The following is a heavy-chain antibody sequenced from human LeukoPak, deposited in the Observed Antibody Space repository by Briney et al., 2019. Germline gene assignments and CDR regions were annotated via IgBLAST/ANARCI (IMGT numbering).Heavy chain of an antibody. J-gene: IGHJ5*02. D-gene: IGHD5-18*01. CDR1: GYTFTGYY. V-gene: IGHV1-2*02. CDR2: INPNSGGT. CDR3: AREGDTAMDVNWFYP. Sequence: ASVKVSCKASGYTFTGYYMHWVRQAPGQGLEWMGWINPNSGGTNYAQKFQGRVTMTRDTSISTAYMELSRLRSDDTAVYYCAREGDTAMDVNWFYPWGQGTLVTVSS.